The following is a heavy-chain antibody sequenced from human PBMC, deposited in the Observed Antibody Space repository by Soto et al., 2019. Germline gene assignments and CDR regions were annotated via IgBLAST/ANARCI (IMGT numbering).Heavy chain of an antibody. CDR2: ISGSGGST. J-gene: IGHJ4*02. CDR3: AKAPAITIFGVVIPHFDY. D-gene: IGHD3-3*01. V-gene: IGHV3-23*01. Sequence: LGLSRVASGFTFSSYAMSWVRQAPGKGLEWVSAISGSGGSTYYADSVKGRFTISRDNSKNTLYLQMNSLRAEDTAVYYCAKAPAITIFGVVIPHFDYWGQGTLVTVSS. CDR1: GFTFSSYA.